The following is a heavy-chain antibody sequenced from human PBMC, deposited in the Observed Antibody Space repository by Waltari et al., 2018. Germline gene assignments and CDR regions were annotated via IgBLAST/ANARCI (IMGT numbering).Heavy chain of an antibody. V-gene: IGHV3-23*01. D-gene: IGHD4-17*01. CDR1: GFTFSDYA. CDR2: ICARAATT. J-gene: IGHJ4*02. Sequence: EVQLLESGGNLVQPGGSLRLSCAASGFTFSDYAMTWVRQAPGKGLEGVSGICARAATTWHAYSVKGRFTISRDNSRNTLYLQLDRLRAEDTAVYYCARYCTASCYGGLDYWGRGTLVTASS. CDR3: ARYCTASCYGGLDY.